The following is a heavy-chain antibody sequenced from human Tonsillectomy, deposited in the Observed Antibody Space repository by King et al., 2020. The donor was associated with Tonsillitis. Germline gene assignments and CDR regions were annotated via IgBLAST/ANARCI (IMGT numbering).Heavy chain of an antibody. CDR3: ARQSPPGGVIIPGYYYYGMDV. CDR2: IYPGDFDT. Sequence: QLVQSGAEVKKPGESLKISCKGSGYSFSNYWIGWVRQMPGKGLEWMGIIYPGDFDTRYSPSFQGQVTISADKSISTAYLQWSSLKAADTAIYYCARQSPPGGVIIPGYYYYGMDVWGQGTTVTVSS. D-gene: IGHD3-3*01. CDR1: GYSFSNYW. V-gene: IGHV5-51*01. J-gene: IGHJ6*02.